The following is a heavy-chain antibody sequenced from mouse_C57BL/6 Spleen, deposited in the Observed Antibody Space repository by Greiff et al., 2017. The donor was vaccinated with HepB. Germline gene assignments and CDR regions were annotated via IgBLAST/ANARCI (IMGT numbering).Heavy chain of an antibody. J-gene: IGHJ4*01. D-gene: IGHD3-2*02. CDR3: TTGQLRLRDYAMDY. V-gene: IGHV14-4*01. CDR1: GFNIKDDY. CDR2: IDPENGDT. Sequence: SGAELVRPGASVKLSCTASGFNIKDDYMHWVKQRPEQGLEWIGWIDPENGDTEYASKFQGKATITADTSSNTAYLQLSSLTSEDTAVYYCTTGQLRLRDYAMDYWGQGTSVTVSS.